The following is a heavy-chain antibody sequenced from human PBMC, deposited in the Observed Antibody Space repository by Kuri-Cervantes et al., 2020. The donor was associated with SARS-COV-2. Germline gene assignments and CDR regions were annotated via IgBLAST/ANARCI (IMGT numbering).Heavy chain of an antibody. CDR1: GYTFTSYG. CDR3: ARDGRFLEWFSPTRPHLDY. D-gene: IGHD3-3*01. CDR2: ISTYNGNT. J-gene: IGHJ4*02. Sequence: ASVKVSCKASGYTFTSYGINWVRQAPGQGLEWMTWISTYNGNTNYAQKLQDRVTMATDTSTSTAYMELRSLRSDDTAVYYCARDGRFLEWFSPTRPHLDYWGQGTLVTVSS. V-gene: IGHV1-18*01.